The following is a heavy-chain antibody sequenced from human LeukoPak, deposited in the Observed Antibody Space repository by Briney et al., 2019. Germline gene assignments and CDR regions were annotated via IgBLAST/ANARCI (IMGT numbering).Heavy chain of an antibody. J-gene: IGHJ4*02. V-gene: IGHV3-21*01. CDR2: ISSSSSYI. Sequence: GGSLRLSCAASGFTFSSYAMSWVRQAPGKGLEWVSSISSSSSYIYYADSVKGRFTISRDNAKNSLYLQMNSLRAEDTAVYYCASVLRFLEWLVWGQGTLVTVSS. CDR3: ASVLRFLEWLV. D-gene: IGHD3-3*01. CDR1: GFTFSSYA.